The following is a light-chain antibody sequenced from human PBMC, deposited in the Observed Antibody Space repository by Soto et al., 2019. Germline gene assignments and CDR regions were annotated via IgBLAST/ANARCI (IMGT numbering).Light chain of an antibody. Sequence: IRMSQSPSTLSASVGNRVTISFRASQSISTWLAWYQQKPGKAPKLLIYDASSLHSGVPSRFSGSGYGTDFTLTISSLQPEDFATYYCLQHNSYPWTFGQGTKVDIK. V-gene: IGKV1-5*01. CDR1: QSISTW. J-gene: IGKJ1*01. CDR3: LQHNSYPWT. CDR2: DAS.